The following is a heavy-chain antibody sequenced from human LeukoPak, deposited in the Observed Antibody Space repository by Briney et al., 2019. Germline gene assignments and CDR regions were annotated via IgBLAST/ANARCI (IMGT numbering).Heavy chain of an antibody. CDR2: ISGSGGST. Sequence: GGSPRLSCAASGFTFSSYAMSWVRQAPGKGLEWVSAISGSGGSTYYADSVKGRFTISRDNSKNTLYLQMNSLRAEDTAVYYCAKGIVVVPAAMAYWGQGTLVTVSS. J-gene: IGHJ4*02. CDR3: AKGIVVVPAAMAY. D-gene: IGHD2-2*01. CDR1: GFTFSSYA. V-gene: IGHV3-23*01.